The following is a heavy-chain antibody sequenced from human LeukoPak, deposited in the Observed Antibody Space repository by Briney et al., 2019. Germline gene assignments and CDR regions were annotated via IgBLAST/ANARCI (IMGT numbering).Heavy chain of an antibody. J-gene: IGHJ1*01. D-gene: IGHD2-8*02. Sequence: PGGSLRLSCAASGFTFSSYWMSWVRQTPGKGLEWVANINKDGSEKYYMDSVRGRFTTSRDNAKNSLSLQMNSLRVEDTAVYYCARELVVGPAEYFQNWGQGTLVTVSS. CDR1: GFTFSSYW. CDR2: INKDGSEK. CDR3: ARELVVGPAEYFQN. V-gene: IGHV3-7*01.